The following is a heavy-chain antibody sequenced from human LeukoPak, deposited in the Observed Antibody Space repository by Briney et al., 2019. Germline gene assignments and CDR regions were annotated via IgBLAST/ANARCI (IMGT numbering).Heavy chain of an antibody. CDR2: ISYDGSNK. CDR3: ARASEPIPAAHSYYFDY. Sequence: PGGSLRLSCAASGFTFSSYWMSWVRQAPGKGLEWVAVISYDGSNKYYADSVKGRFTISRDNSKNTLYLQMNSLRAEDTAVYYCARASEPIPAAHSYYFDYWGQGTLVTVSS. D-gene: IGHD2-2*01. J-gene: IGHJ4*02. V-gene: IGHV3-30-3*01. CDR1: GFTFSSYW.